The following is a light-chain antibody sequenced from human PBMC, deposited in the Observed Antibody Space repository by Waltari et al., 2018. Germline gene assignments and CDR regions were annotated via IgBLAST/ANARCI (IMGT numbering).Light chain of an antibody. CDR1: SSDVGFYNY. Sequence: QSALTQPASVSGSPGQSITISCTGTSSDVGFYNYVSWYQQYPGKAPKLIIYAVFQRPSGVSNRFSGSKSGNTASLTISGLQTEDEGDYYCNSYAGSSSWVFGGGTKLTVL. V-gene: IGLV2-14*03. CDR3: NSYAGSSSWV. J-gene: IGLJ3*02. CDR2: AVF.